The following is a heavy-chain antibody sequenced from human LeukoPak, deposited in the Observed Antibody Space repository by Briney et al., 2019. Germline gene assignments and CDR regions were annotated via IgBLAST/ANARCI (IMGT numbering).Heavy chain of an antibody. D-gene: IGHD6-19*01. CDR2: ISSNGGST. CDR1: GFTFSSYA. CDR3: ARGYSSGWYVFDY. Sequence: QTGGSLRLSCAASGFTFSSYAMHWVRQAPGKGLEYVSAISSNGGSTYYANSVKGRFTISRDNSKDTLYLQMGSLRAEDMAVYYCARGYSSGWYVFDYWGQGTLVTVSS. J-gene: IGHJ4*02. V-gene: IGHV3-64*01.